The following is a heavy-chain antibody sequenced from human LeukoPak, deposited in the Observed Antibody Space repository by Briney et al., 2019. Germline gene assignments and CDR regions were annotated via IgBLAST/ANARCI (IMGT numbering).Heavy chain of an antibody. J-gene: IGHJ5*02. Sequence: GGSLRLPCGASGFTLSSYSKNWVRQAPGEGGEGGSYISSRSSTIYYADSVKGRFTISRDNAKNSLYLQINSLRAEDTGVYYCARDFRAYYYDSRGTWGQGNLVTVSS. CDR3: ARDFRAYYYDSRGT. CDR2: ISSRSSTI. CDR1: GFTLSSYS. V-gene: IGHV3-48*04. D-gene: IGHD3-22*01.